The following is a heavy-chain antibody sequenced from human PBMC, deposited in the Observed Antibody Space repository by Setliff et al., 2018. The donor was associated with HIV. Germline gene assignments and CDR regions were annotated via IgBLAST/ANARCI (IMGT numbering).Heavy chain of an antibody. CDR1: SGSFSGYR. V-gene: IGHV4-34*01. CDR2: INHSGST. Sequence: TLSLTCAVYSGSFSGYRWTWIRQPPGKGLEWIGEINHSGSTNYNPSLKSRATISVDKSKKQFSLKVTSVTAADTAVYYCARDPRPSNYRLLWYFDFWGQGTLVTVSS. CDR3: ARDPRPSNYRLLWYFDF. J-gene: IGHJ4*02. D-gene: IGHD2-2*01.